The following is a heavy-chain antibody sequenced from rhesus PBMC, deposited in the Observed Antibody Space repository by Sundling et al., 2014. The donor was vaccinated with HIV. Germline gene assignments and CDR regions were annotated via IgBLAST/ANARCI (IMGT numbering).Heavy chain of an antibody. CDR1: GFSFSDSY. V-gene: IGHV3-59*01. D-gene: IGHD1-44*01. Sequence: EVQLVESGGGLGKPGGSLRLSCAASGFSFSDSYMHWVRQAPGKGLEWVSSISYTGASTYYADSVKGRFTISRENAKNALYLQMDSLRAEDTAVYYCAQSSGTYGGVGYWGRGSPGHRLL. CDR3: AQSSGTYGGVGY. J-gene: IGHJ4*01. CDR2: ISYTGAST.